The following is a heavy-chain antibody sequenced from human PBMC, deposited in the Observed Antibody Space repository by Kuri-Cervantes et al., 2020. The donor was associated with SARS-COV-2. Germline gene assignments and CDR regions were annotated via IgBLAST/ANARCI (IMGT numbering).Heavy chain of an antibody. D-gene: IGHD3-10*01. CDR1: GFTFSSYA. CDR3: AKGISWFGELNIGVPYYYGMVV. J-gene: IGHJ6*02. CDR2: ISGSGGST. Sequence: GESLKISCAASGFTFSSYAMSWVRQAPGKGLEWVSAISGSGGSTYYADSVKGRFTISRDNSKNTLYLQMNSLRAEDTAVYYCAKGISWFGELNIGVPYYYGMVVWGQGTTVTVSS. V-gene: IGHV3-23*01.